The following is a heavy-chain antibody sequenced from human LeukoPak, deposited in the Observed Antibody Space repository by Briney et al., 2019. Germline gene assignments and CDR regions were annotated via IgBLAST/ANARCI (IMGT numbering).Heavy chain of an antibody. J-gene: IGHJ6*03. CDR1: GFVFSSYS. V-gene: IGHV3-21*01. Sequence: GGSLRLSCAASGFVFSSYSMNWVRQAPGKGLEWVSSISSSSSYIYYADSVKGRFTIPRDNARNSLYLQMNSLRAEDTAAYYCAREHYDILTGYSDYYMDVWGKGTTVTVSS. CDR2: ISSSSSYI. CDR3: AREHYDILTGYSDYYMDV. D-gene: IGHD3-9*01.